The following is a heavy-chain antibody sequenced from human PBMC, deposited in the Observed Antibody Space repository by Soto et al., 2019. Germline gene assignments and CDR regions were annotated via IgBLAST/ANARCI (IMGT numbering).Heavy chain of an antibody. V-gene: IGHV1-18*04. D-gene: IGHD5-18*01. CDR2: ISAYNGNT. Sequence: ASVKVSCKASGYTFTSYGISWVRQAPGQGLEWMGWISAYNGNTNYAQKLQGRVTMTTDTSTSTAYMELRSLRSDDTAVYYCAHVSRFSYGPFFDFWGQGIPVTVSS. CDR3: AHVSRFSYGPFFDF. CDR1: GYTFTSYG. J-gene: IGHJ4*02.